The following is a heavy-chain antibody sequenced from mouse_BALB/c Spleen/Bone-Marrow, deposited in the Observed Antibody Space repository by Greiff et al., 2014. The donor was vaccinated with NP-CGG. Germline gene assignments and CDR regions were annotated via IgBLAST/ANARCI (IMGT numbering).Heavy chain of an antibody. CDR3: ARWLLRYYAMDD. V-gene: IGHV1-69*02. CDR1: GYTFTSYW. CDR2: IDPSDSYT. D-gene: IGHD2-3*01. Sequence: QVQLQQPGAELVKPGASVKLSCKASGYTFTSYWMHWVKQRPGQGLEWIGEIDPSDSYTNYNQKFKGKATLTVDKSSSTAYMQPSSLTSEDSAVYFCARWLLRYYAMDDWGQGTSVTVSS. J-gene: IGHJ4*01.